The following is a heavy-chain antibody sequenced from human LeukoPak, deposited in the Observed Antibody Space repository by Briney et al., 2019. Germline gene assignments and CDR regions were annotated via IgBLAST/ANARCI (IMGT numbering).Heavy chain of an antibody. CDR3: ARDQGYSNYGDFDY. J-gene: IGHJ4*02. CDR1: GFTFSSYA. V-gene: IGHV3-30-3*01. CDR2: ISYDGSNK. D-gene: IGHD4-11*01. Sequence: GGSLRLSCAASGFTFSSYAMHWVRQAPGKGLEWVAVISYDGSNKYYADSVKGRFTISRDNAKNSLYLQMNSLRAEDTAVYYCARDQGYSNYGDFDYWGQGTLVTVSS.